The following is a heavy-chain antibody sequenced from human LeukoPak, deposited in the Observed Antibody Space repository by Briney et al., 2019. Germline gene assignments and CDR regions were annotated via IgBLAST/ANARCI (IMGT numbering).Heavy chain of an antibody. CDR1: GGSFSSSTYY. CDR2: IYHSGST. J-gene: IGHJ4*02. V-gene: IGHV4-39*02. D-gene: IGHD6-6*01. CDR3: ARDRGNIAARPLPSDY. Sequence: SETLSLICTVSGGSFSSSTYYWGWIRQPPGKGLEWIGTIYHSGSTYYNPSLKSRVTISVDTSKNQFSLKLSSVTAADTAVYYCARDRGNIAARPLPSDYWGQGTLVTVSS.